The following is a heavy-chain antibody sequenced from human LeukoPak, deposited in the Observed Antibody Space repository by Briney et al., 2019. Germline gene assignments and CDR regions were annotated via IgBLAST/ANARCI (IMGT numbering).Heavy chain of an antibody. V-gene: IGHV1-2*02. D-gene: IGHD6-19*01. CDR1: GYSFTDYY. CDR2: INPNSGGT. Sequence: ASVKVSCKASGYSFTDYYTHWVRQAPGQGLEWMGCINPNSGGTNYAQKFQGRVTMTRDTSINTAYVELSSLRSDDTAVYYCARDGRSGWHYSDHWGQGTLVTVSS. CDR3: ARDGRSGWHYSDH. J-gene: IGHJ4*02.